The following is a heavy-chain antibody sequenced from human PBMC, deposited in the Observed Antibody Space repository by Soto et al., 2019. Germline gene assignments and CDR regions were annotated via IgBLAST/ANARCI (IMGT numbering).Heavy chain of an antibody. J-gene: IGHJ4*02. D-gene: IGHD6-25*01. V-gene: IGHV3-9*01. CDR2: ISWNSGSI. CDR3: AKDGIAAQYCDY. Sequence: GGSLRLSCAASGFTFDDYAMHWVRQAPGKGLEWVSGISWNSGSIGYADSVKGRFTISRDNAKNSLYLQMNSLRAEDTALYYCAKDGIAAQYCDYWGQGTLVTVAS. CDR1: GFTFDDYA.